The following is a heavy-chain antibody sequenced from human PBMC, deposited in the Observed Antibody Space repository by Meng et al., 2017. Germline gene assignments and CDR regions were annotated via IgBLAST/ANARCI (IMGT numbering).Heavy chain of an antibody. J-gene: IGHJ4*02. CDR2: ISGSGRST. CDR3: AKALWFGELSLDY. CDR1: GFTFSSYA. V-gene: IGHV3-23*01. D-gene: IGHD3-10*01. Sequence: GESLKISCAASGFTFSSYAMSWVRQAPGKGLEWVSAISGSGRSTYYADSVKGRFTISRDNSKNTLYLQMNSLRAEDTAVYYCAKALWFGELSLDYWGQGTLVTVSS.